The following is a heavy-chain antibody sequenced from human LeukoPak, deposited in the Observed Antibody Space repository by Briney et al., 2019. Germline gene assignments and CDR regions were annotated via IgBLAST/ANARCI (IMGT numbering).Heavy chain of an antibody. V-gene: IGHV4-34*01. CDR1: GGPFSGYY. CDR3: ASSGIQLWFSTYYYYGMDV. CDR2: INHSGST. Sequence: SDTLSLTCAVYGGPFSGYYWSWIRHPPAKGLEWSGEINHSGSTKFNPSLKRRVTISVDTSKNQFSLKLSSVTAAETAVYYGASSGIQLWFSTYYYYGMDVWGKGTTVTVSS. J-gene: IGHJ6*04. D-gene: IGHD5-18*01.